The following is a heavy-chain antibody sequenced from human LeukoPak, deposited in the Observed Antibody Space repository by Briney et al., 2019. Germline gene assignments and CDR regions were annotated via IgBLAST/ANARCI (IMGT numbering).Heavy chain of an antibody. CDR2: ISYDGSNK. CDR3: ARVFGYYYDSSGGDY. J-gene: IGHJ4*02. V-gene: IGHV3-30*03. D-gene: IGHD3-22*01. Sequence: PGGSLRLSCAASGFTFSSYGMHWVRQAPGKGLEWVAVISYDGSNKYYADSVKGRFTISRDNSKNTLYLEMNSLRAEDTAVYYCARVFGYYYDSSGGDYWGQGTLVTVSS. CDR1: GFTFSSYG.